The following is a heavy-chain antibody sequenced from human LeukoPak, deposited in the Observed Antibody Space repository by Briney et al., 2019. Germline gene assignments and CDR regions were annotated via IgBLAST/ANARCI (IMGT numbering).Heavy chain of an antibody. Sequence: PGGSLRLSCAASGFTFSSYSMNWVRQAPGKGLEWVGRVKSKSEGGTTDYAAPVKGRFTISRDDSENMVYLQMNSLKIEDTAVYYCATDWHWGQGTLVTISS. CDR3: ATDWH. V-gene: IGHV3-15*01. CDR1: GFTFSSYS. J-gene: IGHJ4*02. CDR2: VKSKSEGGTT.